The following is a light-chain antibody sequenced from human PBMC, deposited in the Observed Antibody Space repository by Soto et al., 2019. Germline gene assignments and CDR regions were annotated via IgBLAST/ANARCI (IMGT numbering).Light chain of an antibody. V-gene: IGKV3-20*01. CDR3: QQYGNSPPYT. CDR2: GAS. CDR1: QSISSNY. J-gene: IGKJ2*01. Sequence: VLTQSPGTLSLSPGERATISCRASQSISSNYLAWYQHKPGQAPRLLIYGASSRATGIPHWFSGSGSGTDFTLTISRLEPEDCGGFYCQQYGNSPPYTFGQGTRLEIK.